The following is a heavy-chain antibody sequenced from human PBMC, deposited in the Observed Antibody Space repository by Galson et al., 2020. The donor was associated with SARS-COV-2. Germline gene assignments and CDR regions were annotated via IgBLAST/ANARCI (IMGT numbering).Heavy chain of an antibody. V-gene: IGHV4-59*01. CDR1: GGSISSYY. CDR2: IYYSGST. CDR3: ARVVKSSGSWYGSNWFDP. D-gene: IGHD6-13*01. Sequence: SETLSLTCTVSGGSISSYYWSWIRQPPGKGLEWIGYIYYSGSTNYNPSLKSRVTISVDTSKNQFSLKLSSVTAADTAVYYCARVVKSSGSWYGSNWFDPWGQGTLVTVSS. J-gene: IGHJ5*02.